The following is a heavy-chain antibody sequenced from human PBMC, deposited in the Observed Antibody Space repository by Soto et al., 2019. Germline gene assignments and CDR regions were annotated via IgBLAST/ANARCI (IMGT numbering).Heavy chain of an antibody. CDR3: ARVSSPGYSSGGSCRTKYFQH. CDR1: GGSISSGGYY. Sequence: PSETLSLTCTVSGGSISSGGYYWSWIRQHPGKGLEWIGYIYNSGSTYYNTSLKSRVTISVDTSKNQFSLKLSSVTAADTAVYYCARVSSPGYSSGGSCRTKYFQHWGHGTLVTVSS. V-gene: IGHV4-31*03. CDR2: IYNSGST. J-gene: IGHJ1*01. D-gene: IGHD2-15*01.